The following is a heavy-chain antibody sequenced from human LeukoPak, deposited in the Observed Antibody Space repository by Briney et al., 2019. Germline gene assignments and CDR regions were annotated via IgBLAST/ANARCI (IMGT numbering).Heavy chain of an antibody. V-gene: IGHV1-2*02. CDR2: INPDTGGT. Sequence: ASVKVSCKASGYTFSGSYMHWVRQAPGQGLEWMGWINPDTGGTNYAQKFQGRVTMTRDTSISTAYMELSSLRSEDTAVYYCATGIGWFDPWGQGTLVTVSS. CDR1: GYTFSGSY. J-gene: IGHJ5*02. CDR3: ATGIGWFDP.